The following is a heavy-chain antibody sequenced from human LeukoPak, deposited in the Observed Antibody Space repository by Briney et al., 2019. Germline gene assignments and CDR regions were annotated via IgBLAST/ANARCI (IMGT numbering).Heavy chain of an antibody. CDR2: IKQDGSEK. J-gene: IGHJ4*02. CDR1: GFTFSSYW. Sequence: QTGGSLRLSCAASGFTFSSYWMSWVRQAPGKGLEWVANIKQDGSEKYYVDSVKGRFTISRDNAKNSLYLQMNSLRAEDTAVYYCARDRLNYYDSSGYCDYWGQGTLVTVSS. D-gene: IGHD3-22*01. V-gene: IGHV3-7*01. CDR3: ARDRLNYYDSSGYCDY.